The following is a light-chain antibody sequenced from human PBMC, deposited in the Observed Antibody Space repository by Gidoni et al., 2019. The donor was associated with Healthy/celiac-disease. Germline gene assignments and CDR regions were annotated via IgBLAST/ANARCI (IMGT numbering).Light chain of an antibody. CDR1: ALPKQY. CDR2: KDS. J-gene: IGLJ3*02. V-gene: IGLV3-25*03. CDR3: QSADSSGTYTV. Sequence: SYELTQPPSVSVSPGQTARITCSGDALPKQYAYWYQQKPGQAPVLVLYKDSERPSGIPERFSGSSSVTTVTLTISGVQAEDEADYYCQSADSSGTYTVFGGGTKLTVL.